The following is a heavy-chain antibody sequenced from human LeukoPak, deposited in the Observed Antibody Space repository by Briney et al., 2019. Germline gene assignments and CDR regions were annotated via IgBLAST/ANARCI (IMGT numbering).Heavy chain of an antibody. D-gene: IGHD3-9*01. CDR3: ARQLASKRYFDPTIDY. J-gene: IGHJ4*02. V-gene: IGHV4-39*01. CDR2: ISYSGTT. CDR1: GGSISSRPYY. Sequence: PSETLSLTCTVSGGSISSRPYYWGWDRQPPGKGLEWIGTISYSGTTYYSPSLKSRVTISLDTSKNQFSLKLSSVTAADTAVYYCARQLASKRYFDPTIDYWGQGTLVTVSS.